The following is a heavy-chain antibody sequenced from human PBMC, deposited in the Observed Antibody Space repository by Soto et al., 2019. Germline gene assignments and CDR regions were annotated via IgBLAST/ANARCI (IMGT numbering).Heavy chain of an antibody. CDR2: ISGSGGST. CDR3: AKDLHGCSSTSCYDY. CDR1: GFTFSSYA. D-gene: IGHD2-2*01. Sequence: GGSLRLSCAASGFTFSSYAMSWVRQAPGKGLEWVSAISGSGGSTYYADSVKGRFTISRDNSKNTLYLQMNSLRAEDTAVYYCAKDLHGCSSTSCYDYWGQGTLVTVSS. J-gene: IGHJ4*02. V-gene: IGHV3-23*01.